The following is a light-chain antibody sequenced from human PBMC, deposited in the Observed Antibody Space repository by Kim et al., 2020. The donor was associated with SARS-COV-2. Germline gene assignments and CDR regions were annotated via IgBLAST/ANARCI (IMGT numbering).Light chain of an antibody. V-gene: IGLV2-14*03. CDR3: SSYTTSGTLV. CDR2: DIT. J-gene: IGLJ2*01. Sequence: QSALTQPASLSGSRGQSITISCIGSSSDIGDSKHVCWYQQHPGKAPKLIIYDITNRPSGLSSRFSGSKSGNTASLTISGLQGEDVAVYYCSSYTTSGTLVFGGGTKVTVL. CDR1: SSDIGDSKH.